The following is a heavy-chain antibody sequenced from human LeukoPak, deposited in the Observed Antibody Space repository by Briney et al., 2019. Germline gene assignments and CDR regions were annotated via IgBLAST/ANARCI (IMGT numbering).Heavy chain of an antibody. J-gene: IGHJ3*02. Sequence: GGSLRLSCAAAGFTFSTYWMHWVRQVPGEGLVWFSRINSDGRTTGYADSVKGRFTISRDNAKNTLYLQMNSLRVEDTAVYYCGSPRTFSGRNVLDMWGQGTMVTVSS. CDR2: INSDGRTT. D-gene: IGHD3-10*02. V-gene: IGHV3-74*01. CDR3: GSPRTFSGRNVLDM. CDR1: GFTFSTYW.